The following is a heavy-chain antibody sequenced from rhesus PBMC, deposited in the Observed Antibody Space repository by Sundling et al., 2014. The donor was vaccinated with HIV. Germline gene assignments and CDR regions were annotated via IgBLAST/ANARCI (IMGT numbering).Heavy chain of an antibody. J-gene: IGHJ5-1*01. CDR2: IRNKANGGTA. V-gene: IGHV3-116*02. D-gene: IGHD3-3*01. CDR3: TRVGPLIFGLVFIPRPFDV. Sequence: EVRLVESGGGLVQPGGSLRLSCAASGFTFSDYYMSWVRQAPGKGPEWVGFIRNKANGGTAEYAASVKGRFTISRDDSKSIASLQMNSLKTEDTAVYYCTRVGPLIFGLVFIPRPFDVWGPGVLVTVSS. CDR1: GFTFSDYY.